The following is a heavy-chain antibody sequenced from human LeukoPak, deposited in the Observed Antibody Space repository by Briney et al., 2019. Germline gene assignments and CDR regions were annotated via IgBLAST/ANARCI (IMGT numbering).Heavy chain of an antibody. J-gene: IGHJ3*02. CDR1: GGSISSYY. V-gene: IGHV4-34*01. D-gene: IGHD2-15*01. CDR2: INHSGST. Sequence: SETLSLTCTVSGGSISSYYWSWIRQPPGKGLEWIGEINHSGSTNYNPSLKSRVAMSVDTSKNQFSLKLSSVTAADTAVYYCAREQVEVDAFDIWGQGTMVTVSS. CDR3: AREQVEVDAFDI.